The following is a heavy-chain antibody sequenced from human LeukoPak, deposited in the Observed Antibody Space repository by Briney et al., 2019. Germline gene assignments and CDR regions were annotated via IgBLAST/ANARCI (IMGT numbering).Heavy chain of an antibody. CDR1: GFAFSSYA. J-gene: IGHJ5*02. D-gene: IGHD6-19*01. Sequence: GGSLRLSCAAPGFAFSSYAMSWVRQAPGKGLEWVATVNAPGLKTFYADSVKGRFIISRDNSKNTLYLQMNSLRAEDTAVYYCARVIAVAGEDGFDPWGQGTLVTVSS. CDR2: VNAPGLKT. CDR3: ARVIAVAGEDGFDP. V-gene: IGHV3-23*01.